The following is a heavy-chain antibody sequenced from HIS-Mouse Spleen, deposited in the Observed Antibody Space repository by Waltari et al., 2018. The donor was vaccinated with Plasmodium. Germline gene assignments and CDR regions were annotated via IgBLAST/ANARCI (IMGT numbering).Heavy chain of an antibody. D-gene: IGHD6-6*01. Sequence: EVQLVESGGGLIQPGGSLRLSCAASGFTVSSNYMSWVRQAPGKGVEWVSVIYCGGSTYYADSVKGRFTISRDNSKNTLYLQMNSLRAEDTAVYYCARGMKSSSSAFDIWGQGTMVTVSS. J-gene: IGHJ3*02. CDR1: GFTVSSNY. CDR2: IYCGGST. CDR3: ARGMKSSSSAFDI. V-gene: IGHV3-53*01.